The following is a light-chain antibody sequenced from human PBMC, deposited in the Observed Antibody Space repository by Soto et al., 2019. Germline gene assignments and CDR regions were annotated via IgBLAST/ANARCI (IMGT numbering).Light chain of an antibody. CDR2: DAS. CDR3: QQCRNWPLT. J-gene: IGKJ4*01. Sequence: EIVMTQSPATLSVSPGEGATLSCKASQNVYHNLAWYQQRPGQPPRLLIYDASTRATGISARFSGSGYGTDFTLTISSLQSEDFAVYFCQQCRNWPLTFGGGTKVEIK. V-gene: IGKV3-15*01. CDR1: QNVYHN.